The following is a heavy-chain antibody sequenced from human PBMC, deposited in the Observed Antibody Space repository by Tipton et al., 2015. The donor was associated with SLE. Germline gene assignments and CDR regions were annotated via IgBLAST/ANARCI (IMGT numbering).Heavy chain of an antibody. J-gene: IGHJ3*02. D-gene: IGHD1-26*01. CDR3: ARDPGGGSYQGGAFDI. Sequence: QSGAEVKKPGASVKVSCKASGYTFTSYYMHWVRQAPGQGLEWMGIINPSGGSTSYAQKFQGRVTMTRDTSTSTVYMELSSLRSEDTAVYYCARDPGGGSYQGGAFDIWGQGTMVTVSS. CDR2: INPSGGST. V-gene: IGHV1-46*03. CDR1: GYTFTSYY.